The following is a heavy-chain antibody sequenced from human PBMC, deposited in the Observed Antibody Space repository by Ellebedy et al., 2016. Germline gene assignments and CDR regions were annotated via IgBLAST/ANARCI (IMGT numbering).Heavy chain of an antibody. Sequence: SETLSLTXAVYGGSFSGYHWSWIRQPPGKGLEWIGEINHSGSTNYNPSLKSRVTISVDTSKNQFSLKLSSVTAADTAVYYCARDRYEGIVYYYYGMDVWGQGTTVTVSS. CDR1: GGSFSGYH. J-gene: IGHJ6*02. V-gene: IGHV4-34*01. CDR3: ARDRYEGIVYYYYGMDV. D-gene: IGHD3-9*01. CDR2: INHSGST.